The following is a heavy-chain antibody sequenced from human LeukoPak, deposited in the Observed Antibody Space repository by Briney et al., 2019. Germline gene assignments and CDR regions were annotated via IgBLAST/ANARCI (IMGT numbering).Heavy chain of an antibody. Sequence: PGGSLRLSCAASGFTFSSYGMSWVRQAPGKGLEWVSAISGSGGSTYYADSVKGRFTISRDNSKNTLYLQMNSLIAEDTVVYYCAKSGYNRFDYWGQGTRVTVSS. CDR1: GFTFSSYG. V-gene: IGHV3-23*01. J-gene: IGHJ4*02. CDR3: AKSGYNRFDY. D-gene: IGHD5-24*01. CDR2: ISGSGGST.